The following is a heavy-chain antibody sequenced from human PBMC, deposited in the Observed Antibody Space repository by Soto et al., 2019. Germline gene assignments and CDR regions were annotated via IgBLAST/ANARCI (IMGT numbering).Heavy chain of an antibody. Sequence: SETLSLTCTVSGGSISSGGYYWSWIRQHPGKGLEWIGYIYYSGSTYYNPSLKSRVTISVDTSKNQFSLKLSSVTAADTAVYYCASIVVVPAAMDYYYYYYMDVWGKGTTVTVSS. CDR3: ASIVVVPAAMDYYYYYYMDV. CDR2: IYYSGST. V-gene: IGHV4-31*03. D-gene: IGHD2-2*01. CDR1: GGSISSGGYY. J-gene: IGHJ6*03.